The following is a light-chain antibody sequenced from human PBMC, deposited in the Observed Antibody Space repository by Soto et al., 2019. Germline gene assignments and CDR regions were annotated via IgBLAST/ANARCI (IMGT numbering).Light chain of an antibody. CDR1: ESVATS. Sequence: EIVLPQSPAPLSLSPGETVPPSCRASESVATSLAWYQQTPGQAHRLLIYGAYNRATGIQARFSGSGSGTEFTLTISSLQPDDFATYYCKHYNSYSEAFGQGTKVDIK. V-gene: IGKV3-15*01. CDR2: GAY. CDR3: KHYNSYSEA. J-gene: IGKJ1*01.